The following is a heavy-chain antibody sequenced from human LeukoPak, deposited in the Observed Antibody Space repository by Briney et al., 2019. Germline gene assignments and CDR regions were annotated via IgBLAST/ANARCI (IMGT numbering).Heavy chain of an antibody. CDR2: MSYDGSNK. CDR1: GFTFSSYG. D-gene: IGHD1-14*01. Sequence: PGGSLRLSCAASGFTFSSYGMHWVRQAPGKGLEWVAVMSYDGSNKYYADSVKGRFTISRDNSKNTLYLQMNSLRAEDTAVYYCAKDEQGGSYYYYGMDVWGQGTTVIVSS. CDR3: AKDEQGGSYYYYGMDV. J-gene: IGHJ6*02. V-gene: IGHV3-30*18.